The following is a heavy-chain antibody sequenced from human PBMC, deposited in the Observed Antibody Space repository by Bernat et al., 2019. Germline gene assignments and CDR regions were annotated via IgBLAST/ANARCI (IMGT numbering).Heavy chain of an antibody. CDR3: ARVRFEYSSSYDAFDI. CDR2: IYYSGST. J-gene: IGHJ3*02. Sequence: QVQLQESGPGLVKPSETLSLTCTVSAGSISSNNYFWGWIREPPGKGLEWIGYIYYSGSTNYNPSLKSRVTISVDTSKNQFSLKLSSVTAADTAVYYCARVRFEYSSSYDAFDIWGQGTMVTVSS. V-gene: IGHV4-61*01. CDR1: AGSISSNNYF. D-gene: IGHD6-6*01.